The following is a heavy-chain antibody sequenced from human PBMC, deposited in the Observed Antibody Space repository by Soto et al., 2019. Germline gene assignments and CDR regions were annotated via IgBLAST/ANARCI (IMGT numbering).Heavy chain of an antibody. CDR2: ISSTTNYI. CDR1: GFTFTRYS. J-gene: IGHJ4*02. Sequence: GGSLRLSCAASGFTFTRYSMNWVRQAPGKGLEWVSSISSTTNYIYYGDSMKGRFTISRDNAKNSLYLEMNSLRAEDTAVYYCARESEDLTSNFDYWGQGTLVTGSS. CDR3: ARESEDLTSNFDY. V-gene: IGHV3-21*06.